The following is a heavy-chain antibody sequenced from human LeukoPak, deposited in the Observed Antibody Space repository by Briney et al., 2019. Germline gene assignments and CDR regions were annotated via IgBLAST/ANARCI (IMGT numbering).Heavy chain of an antibody. CDR2: IYTSGST. V-gene: IGHV4-61*02. J-gene: IGHJ5*02. Sequence: SQTLSLTCTVSGGSISSGSYYWSWIRQPAGKGLEWIGRIYTSGSTNYSPSLKSRVTLSVDTSKNQFSLKLSSVTAADTAVYYCARDFRYDDLWSGYYGNNWFDPWGQGTLVTVSS. CDR3: ARDFRYDDLWSGYYGNNWFDP. CDR1: GGSISSGSYY. D-gene: IGHD3-3*01.